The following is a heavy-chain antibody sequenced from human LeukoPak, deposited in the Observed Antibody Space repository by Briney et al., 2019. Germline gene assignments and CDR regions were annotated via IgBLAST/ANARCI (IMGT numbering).Heavy chain of an antibody. V-gene: IGHV3-23*01. D-gene: IGHD6-6*01. J-gene: IGHJ4*02. CDR1: GFTFSSYA. CDR3: AKTISVARYCFDY. CDR2: ISGSGGST. Sequence: GGSLRLSCAASGFTFSSYAMSWVRQAPGKGLEWVSAISGSGGSTYYAHSVKGRFTTSRDNSKNTLYLQMNSLRAEDTAVYYCAKTISVARYCFDYWGQGTLVTVSS.